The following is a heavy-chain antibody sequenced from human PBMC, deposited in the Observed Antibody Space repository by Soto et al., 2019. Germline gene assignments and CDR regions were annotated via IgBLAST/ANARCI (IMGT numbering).Heavy chain of an antibody. V-gene: IGHV4-59*11. Sequence: QVQLQESGPGLVKPSETLSLTCTVSGGSISNHYWSWIRQPPGKGLEWIGYIYYNGHTTYNPPLKSRVTMSVDPSKNHIALKLSSVTAADTAVYYCTRANWYSEYWGQGTLVTVSS. D-gene: IGHD7-27*01. CDR3: TRANWYSEY. J-gene: IGHJ4*02. CDR2: IYYNGHT. CDR1: GGSISNHY.